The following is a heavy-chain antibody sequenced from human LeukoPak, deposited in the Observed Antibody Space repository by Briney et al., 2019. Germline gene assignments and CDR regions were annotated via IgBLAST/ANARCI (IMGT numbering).Heavy chain of an antibody. CDR1: GFTVSSNY. CDR3: ARVRVDILTGYYNVIGWFDP. Sequence: GGSLRLSCAASGFTVSSNYMSWVRQAPGKGLEWVSVIYSGASTYYADSVKGRFTISRDNSKNTLYLQMNSLRAEDTAVYYCARVRVDILTGYYNVIGWFDPWGQGTLVTVSS. V-gene: IGHV3-53*01. J-gene: IGHJ5*02. CDR2: IYSGAST. D-gene: IGHD3-9*01.